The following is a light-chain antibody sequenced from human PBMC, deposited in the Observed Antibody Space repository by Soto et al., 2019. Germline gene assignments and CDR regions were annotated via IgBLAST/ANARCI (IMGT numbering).Light chain of an antibody. CDR2: GAS. CDR1: QSISDT. J-gene: IGKJ1*01. CDR3: QQYNNWPWT. V-gene: IGKV3-15*01. Sequence: EIVMTQSPATLSVSPGGRATLSCRASQSISDTLAWYQKKPGQAPRILIYGASKRATGFPARFSGSGSGTDFNLTISRLQSEDFAVYYCQQYNNWPWTFGQGTKVDIK.